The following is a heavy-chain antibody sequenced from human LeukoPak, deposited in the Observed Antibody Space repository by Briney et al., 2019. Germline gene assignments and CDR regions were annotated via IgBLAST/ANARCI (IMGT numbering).Heavy chain of an antibody. D-gene: IGHD6-19*01. CDR2: IYTSGST. J-gene: IGHJ4*02. CDR3: ARDLSHSGWYQEGY. Sequence: SETLSLTCTVSGGSISSYYWSWIRQPAGKGLEWIGRIYTSGSTNYNPSLKSRDTMSVDPSKNQFSLKLTSVTAADTAVYYCARDLSHSGWYQEGYWGQGTLVTVSS. V-gene: IGHV4-4*07. CDR1: GGSISSYY.